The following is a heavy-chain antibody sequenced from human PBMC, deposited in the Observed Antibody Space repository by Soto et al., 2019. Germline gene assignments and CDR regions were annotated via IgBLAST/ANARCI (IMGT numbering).Heavy chain of an antibody. CDR3: ARRDRNGGYCDS. D-gene: IGHD2-8*01. J-gene: IGHJ4*02. CDR2: INGDGSSA. Sequence: VGSLRLSCAVSGFTFSDYWVHWVRQAPGKGLVWVARINGDGSSANYAASVKDRFTISRDNAENTVYLQMNSLRAEDTAVYFCARRDRNGGYCDSWGQGVLVTVSS. V-gene: IGHV3-74*01. CDR1: GFTFSDYW.